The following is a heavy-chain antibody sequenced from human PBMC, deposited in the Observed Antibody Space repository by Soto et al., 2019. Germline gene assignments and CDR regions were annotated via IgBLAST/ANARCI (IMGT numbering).Heavy chain of an antibody. V-gene: IGHV3-23*01. J-gene: IGHJ4*02. D-gene: IGHD6-6*01. CDR2: ISGSGGST. CDR3: AKMPPGDGYSSSSYFDY. Sequence: GGSLRLSCAASGFTFSSYAMSWVRQAPGKGLEWVSAISGSGGSTYYADSVKGRFTISRDNSKNTLYLQMNSLRAEDTAVYYCAKMPPGDGYSSSSYFDYWGQGTLVTVSS. CDR1: GFTFSSYA.